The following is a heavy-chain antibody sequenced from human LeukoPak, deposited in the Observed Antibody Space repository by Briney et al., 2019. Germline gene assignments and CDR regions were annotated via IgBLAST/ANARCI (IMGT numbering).Heavy chain of an antibody. CDR3: ARTFIAVAGAFDY. CDR2: IYYSGST. V-gene: IGHV4-59*08. Sequence: SETLSLTCTVSGGSISSYYWSWIRQPPGKGLEWIGYIYYSGSTNYNPSLKSRVTISVDTSKNQFSLKLSSVTAADTAVYYCARTFIAVAGAFDYWGQGTLVTVSS. D-gene: IGHD6-19*01. CDR1: GGSISSYY. J-gene: IGHJ4*02.